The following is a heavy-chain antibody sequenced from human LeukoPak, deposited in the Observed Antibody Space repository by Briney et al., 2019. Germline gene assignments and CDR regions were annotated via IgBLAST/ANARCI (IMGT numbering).Heavy chain of an antibody. CDR3: ARSPVTSREQQLVLGFFDY. Sequence: SETLSLTCTVSGGSISSGGYYWSWIRQHPGKGLEWIGCIYYSGSTYYNPSLKSRVTISVDTSKNQFSLKLSSVTAADTAVYYCARSPVTSREQQLVLGFFDYWGQGTLVTVSS. CDR1: GGSISSGGYY. J-gene: IGHJ4*02. V-gene: IGHV4-31*03. CDR2: IYYSGST. D-gene: IGHD6-13*01.